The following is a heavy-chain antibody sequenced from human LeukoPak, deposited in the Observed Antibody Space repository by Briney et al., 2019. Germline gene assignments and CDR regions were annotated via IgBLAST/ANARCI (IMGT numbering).Heavy chain of an antibody. J-gene: IGHJ6*03. CDR3: ARATCSSTSCYSYYYYMDV. Sequence: PGRSLRLSCAASGFTFSSYGMHWVRQAPGKGLEWVAVISYDGSNKYYADSVKGRFTISKDNSKNTLYLQMNSLRAEDTAVYYCARATCSSTSCYSYYYYMDVWGKGTTVTVSS. V-gene: IGHV3-30*03. CDR2: ISYDGSNK. D-gene: IGHD2-2*02. CDR1: GFTFSSYG.